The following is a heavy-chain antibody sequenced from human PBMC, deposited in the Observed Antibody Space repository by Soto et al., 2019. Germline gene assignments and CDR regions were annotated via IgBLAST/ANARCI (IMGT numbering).Heavy chain of an antibody. V-gene: IGHV3-23*01. CDR1: GFTFSSYA. CDR3: AKDWRYCSSTSCSPYYYYYYGMDV. Sequence: EVQLLESGGGLVQPGGSLRLSCAASGFTFSSYAMSWVRQAPGKGLEWVSAISGSGGSTYYADSVKGRFTISRDNSKNTLYLQMNSLRAEDTAVYYCAKDWRYCSSTSCSPYYYYYYGMDVWGQGTTVTVSS. D-gene: IGHD2-2*01. CDR2: ISGSGGST. J-gene: IGHJ6*02.